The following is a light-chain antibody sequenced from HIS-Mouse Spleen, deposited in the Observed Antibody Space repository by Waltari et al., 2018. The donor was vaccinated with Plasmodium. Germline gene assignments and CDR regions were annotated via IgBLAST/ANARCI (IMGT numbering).Light chain of an antibody. Sequence: SYVLTPPPSMSVAPGNPASITCGGSNLGRKGVHWYQQTPGQAPVLVVYDDSDRPAGSPERFSGSNAGNTATLTISRVEAGDEADYYCQVWDSSSDHWVFGGGTKLTVL. CDR1: NLGRKG. V-gene: IGLV3-21*03. CDR2: DDS. J-gene: IGLJ3*02. CDR3: QVWDSSSDHWV.